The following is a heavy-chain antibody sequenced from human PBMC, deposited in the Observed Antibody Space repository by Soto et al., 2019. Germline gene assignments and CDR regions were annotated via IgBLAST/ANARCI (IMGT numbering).Heavy chain of an antibody. CDR3: ATGGRFDGYNSAYYWFDP. J-gene: IGHJ5*02. V-gene: IGHV1-18*04. CDR2: DSAYNGIT. D-gene: IGHD6-25*01. Sequence: QVPLVQSGAEVKKPGASVKVSCKASGYTLASYGVNWVRQAPGQGLEWMGLDSAYNGITNYAQKFQGRVTMTTDTSTSTAYMELRSLRSEDTAFYYCATGGRFDGYNSAYYWFDPWGQGTLVTVSS. CDR1: GYTLASYG.